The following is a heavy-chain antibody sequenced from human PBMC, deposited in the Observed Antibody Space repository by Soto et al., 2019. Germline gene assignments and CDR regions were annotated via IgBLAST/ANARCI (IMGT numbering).Heavy chain of an antibody. CDR2: ITGAGTST. Sequence: EVRLLESGGGLVQPGGSQRLACTASGFTFSTYVMSWVRQAPGKGLEWVSSITGAGTSTYYADSVKGRFTISRDNSKRTLYPQMNSLRVDDTAVYYCAKDFTYYFDRSGYALGIDYWGQGTLVSVSS. V-gene: IGHV3-23*01. CDR1: GFTFSTYV. D-gene: IGHD3-22*01. J-gene: IGHJ4*02. CDR3: AKDFTYYFDRSGYALGIDY.